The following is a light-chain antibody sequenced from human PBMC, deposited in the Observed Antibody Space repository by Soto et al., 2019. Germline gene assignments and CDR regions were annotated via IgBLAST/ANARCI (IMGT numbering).Light chain of an antibody. CDR3: QSYDSSLSGYV. CDR1: SSNIGAGYD. Sequence: QSVLTQPPSVSGAPGQRVTISCTGSSSNIGAGYDVHWYQRLPGTAPKLLIYGNSNRPSGVPDRFSGSKSGTSASLAITGLQAEDEADYCCQSYDSSLSGYVFGTGTKVTVL. J-gene: IGLJ1*01. CDR2: GNS. V-gene: IGLV1-40*01.